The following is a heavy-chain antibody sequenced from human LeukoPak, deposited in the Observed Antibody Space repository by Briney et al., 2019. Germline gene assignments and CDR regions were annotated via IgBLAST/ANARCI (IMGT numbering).Heavy chain of an antibody. J-gene: IGHJ4*02. CDR3: ARESWIAAAGTLDY. V-gene: IGHV3-21*01. D-gene: IGHD6-13*01. Sequence: PGGSLRLSCVGSGFTFSSYSMNWVRQAPGKGLEWVSSISSSGIYTYYADSVKGRFTISRDNAKNSLYLQMNSLRDEDTAVYYCARESWIAAAGTLDYWGQGTLVTVSS. CDR1: GFTFSSYS. CDR2: ISSSGIYT.